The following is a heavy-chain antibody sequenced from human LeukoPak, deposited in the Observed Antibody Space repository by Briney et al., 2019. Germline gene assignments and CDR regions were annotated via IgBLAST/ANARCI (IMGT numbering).Heavy chain of an antibody. J-gene: IGHJ5*02. Sequence: GESLKISCQTSGYSFTSYWIGWVRQMPGKGLEWMGFIYPGDSDTRYSPSFQGQVTISADKSISSAYLQWSSLRSEDTAVYYCARDLRYSSRGGGFDPWGQGTLVTVSS. D-gene: IGHD2-21*01. CDR2: IYPGDSDT. CDR1: GYSFTSYW. V-gene: IGHV5-51*01. CDR3: ARDLRYSSRGGGFDP.